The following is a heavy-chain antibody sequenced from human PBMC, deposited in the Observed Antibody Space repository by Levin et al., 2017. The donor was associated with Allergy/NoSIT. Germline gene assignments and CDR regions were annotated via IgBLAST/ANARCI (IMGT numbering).Heavy chain of an antibody. D-gene: IGHD3-10*01. CDR1: GGSISSYY. V-gene: IGHV4-59*01. J-gene: IGHJ5*02. Sequence: SETLSLTCTVSGGSISSYYWSWIRQPPGKGLEWIGYIYYSGSTNYNPSLKSRVTISVDTSKNQFSLKLSSVTAADTAVYYCARERSGRPNWFDPWGQGTLVTVSS. CDR3: ARERSGRPNWFDP. CDR2: IYYSGST.